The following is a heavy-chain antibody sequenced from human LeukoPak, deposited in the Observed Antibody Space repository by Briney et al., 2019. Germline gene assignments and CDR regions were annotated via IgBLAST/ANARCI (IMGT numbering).Heavy chain of an antibody. J-gene: IGHJ4*02. V-gene: IGHV3-11*04. CDR3: ARALSFWSGYWWGPFDY. CDR1: GFTFSDYY. Sequence: PGGSLRLSCAASGFTFSDYYMSWIRQAPGKGLEWVSYISSSGSTIYYADSVKGRFTISRDNAKNSLYLQMNSLRAEDTAVYYCARALSFWSGYWWGPFDYWGQGTLVTVSS. CDR2: ISSSGSTI. D-gene: IGHD3-3*01.